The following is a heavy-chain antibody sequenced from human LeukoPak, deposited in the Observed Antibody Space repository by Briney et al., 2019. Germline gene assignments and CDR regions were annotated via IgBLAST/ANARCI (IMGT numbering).Heavy chain of an antibody. J-gene: IGHJ4*02. D-gene: IGHD3-10*01. CDR2: IYSGGRT. CDR3: ARDSYYGSGSFDY. CDR1: EFTVSSNY. V-gene: IGHV3-53*01. Sequence: PGGSLRLSCAASEFTVSSNYMSWVRQAPGKGLEWGSVIYSGGRTYYADSVKGRFTISRDNSKNTLYLQMNSLRAEDTAVYYCARDSYYGSGSFDYWGQGTLVTVSS.